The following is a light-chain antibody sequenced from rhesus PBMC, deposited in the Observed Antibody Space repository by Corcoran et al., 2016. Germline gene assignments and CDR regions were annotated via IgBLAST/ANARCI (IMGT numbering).Light chain of an antibody. Sequence: DIQMTQSPSSLSASVGDRVTITCRASQGISNFLSWYQQKPGKAPKLLIYDASTLQGGVPSRFSGSGSGTDFTLTISSLQPGDFATYYCLQYNSDPFTFGPGTKLDIK. CDR2: DAS. CDR1: QGISNF. V-gene: IGKV1-43*02. J-gene: IGKJ3*01. CDR3: LQYNSDPFT.